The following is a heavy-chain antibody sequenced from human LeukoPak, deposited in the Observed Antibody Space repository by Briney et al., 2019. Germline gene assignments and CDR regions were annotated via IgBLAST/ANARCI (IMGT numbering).Heavy chain of an antibody. CDR2: IRSKANSYAT. Sequence: GGSLRLSCAASGFTLSGSAMHWVRRASGKGLEWVGRIRSKANSYATAYAASVKGRFTISRDDSKNTAYLQMNSLKTEDTAVYYCTRGSQSWFDPWGQGTLVTVSS. V-gene: IGHV3-73*01. CDR1: GFTLSGSA. J-gene: IGHJ5*02. CDR3: TRGSQSWFDP.